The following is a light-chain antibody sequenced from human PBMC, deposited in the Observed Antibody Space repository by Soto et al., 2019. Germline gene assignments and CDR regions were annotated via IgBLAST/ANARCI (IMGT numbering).Light chain of an antibody. V-gene: IGKV1-39*01. Sequence: DIQMTQSPSSLSASVGDRVTITCRASQSISSYLNWYQQKPGKAPKLLMYAASRLQSGVPSRFSGSGSGTDFTLTISSLQPGDFATYYCQQSYSTPPVTFGQGTRLEIK. CDR2: AAS. J-gene: IGKJ5*01. CDR1: QSISSY. CDR3: QQSYSTPPVT.